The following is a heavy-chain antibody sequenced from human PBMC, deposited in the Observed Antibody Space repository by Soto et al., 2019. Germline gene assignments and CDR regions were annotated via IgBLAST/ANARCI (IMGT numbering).Heavy chain of an antibody. V-gene: IGHV3-23*01. Sequence: EVQLLESGGGLVQPGGSLRLSCAASGFTFSSYTMSWVRQAPGKGLEWVSAISGSGGSTYYADSVKGRFTISRDNSKNTLYLQMNSLRAEDTAVYYCAKDLREYSGYDHDYWGQGTLVTVSS. CDR2: ISGSGGST. CDR3: AKDLREYSGYDHDY. J-gene: IGHJ4*02. D-gene: IGHD5-12*01. CDR1: GFTFSSYT.